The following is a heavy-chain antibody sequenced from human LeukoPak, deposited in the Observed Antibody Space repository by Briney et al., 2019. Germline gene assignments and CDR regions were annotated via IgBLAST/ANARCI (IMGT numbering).Heavy chain of an antibody. V-gene: IGHV3-30*18. J-gene: IGHJ4*02. CDR3: AKDRAMYYYGSGSYSV. CDR2: ISYDGSNK. Sequence: GRSLRLSCAASGFTFSSYGTHWVRQAPGKGLEWVAVISYDGSNKYYADSVKGRFTISRDNSKNTLYLQMNSLRAEDTAVYYCAKDRAMYYYGSGSYSVWGQGTLVTVSS. CDR1: GFTFSSYG. D-gene: IGHD3-10*01.